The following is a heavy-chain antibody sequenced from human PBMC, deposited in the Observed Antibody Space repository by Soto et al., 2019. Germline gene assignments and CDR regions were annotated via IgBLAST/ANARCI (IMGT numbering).Heavy chain of an antibody. CDR2: ISYDGSNK. V-gene: IGHV3-30*18. D-gene: IGHD5-12*01. CDR1: GFTFSSYG. CDR3: AKDRDSGYDFWFDP. Sequence: PGGSLRLSCAASGFTFSSYGMHWVRQAPGKGLEWVAVISYDGSNKYYADSVKGRFTISRDNSKNTLYLQMNSLRAEDTAVYYCAKDRDSGYDFWFDPWGQGTLVTVSS. J-gene: IGHJ5*02.